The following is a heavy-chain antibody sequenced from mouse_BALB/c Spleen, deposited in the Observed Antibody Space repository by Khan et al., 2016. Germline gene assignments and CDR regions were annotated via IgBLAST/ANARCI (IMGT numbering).Heavy chain of an antibody. Sequence: EVELVESGGGLVKPGGSLKLSCAASGFTFSDYYMYWVRQTPEKRLEWVATISDGSTYTYYPDSGKGRFTISRDDAKNNLYLQMSSLKSEDSALYYCARDTMTQGYSMDYWGQGTSVTVSS. CDR1: GFTFSDYY. J-gene: IGHJ4*01. V-gene: IGHV5-4*02. CDR3: ARDTMTQGYSMDY. CDR2: ISDGSTYT. D-gene: IGHD2-4*01.